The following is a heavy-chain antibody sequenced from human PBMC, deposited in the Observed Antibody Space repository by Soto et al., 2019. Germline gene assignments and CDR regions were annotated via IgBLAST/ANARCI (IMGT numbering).Heavy chain of an antibody. CDR2: ISSSSTYT. CDR3: VTGGNYCRSGSPH. V-gene: IGHV3-11*05. D-gene: IGHD3-10*01. CDR1: GFTFSDDY. J-gene: IGHJ4*02. Sequence: QVQLVESGGGWVKPGGSQRLSCAVSGFTFSDDYMSWIRQAPGKGLEWVSYISSSSTYTKYADYVKGRFTISRDNAKNLLYLQMNSLRPEDTAVYYCVTGGNYCRSGSPHWGQGTLVTVSS.